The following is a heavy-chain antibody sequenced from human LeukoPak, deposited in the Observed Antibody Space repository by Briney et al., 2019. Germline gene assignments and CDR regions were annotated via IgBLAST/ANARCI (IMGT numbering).Heavy chain of an antibody. CDR2: IKPSGGST. D-gene: IGHD3-10*01. CDR1: GYTFTNYY. V-gene: IGHV1-46*01. CDR3: ARGKGIYTSFPDDDY. Sequence: ASVKVSCKASGYTFTNYYIYWVRQAPGQGLEWMGIIKPSGGSTTYAQKFQGRGTLTRDTSTSTIYMELSSLRSDDTAVYYCARGKGIYTSFPDDDYWGLGTLVTVSS. J-gene: IGHJ4*02.